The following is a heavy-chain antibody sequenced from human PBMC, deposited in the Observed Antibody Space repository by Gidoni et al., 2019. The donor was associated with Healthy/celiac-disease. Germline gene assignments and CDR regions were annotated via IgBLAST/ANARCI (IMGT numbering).Heavy chain of an antibody. CDR2: IYSGGST. CDR3: ASPTISYYGMDV. J-gene: IGHJ6*02. CDR1: GFTVSSNY. Sequence: EVQLVESGGGLVQPGGSLRLSRAASGFTVSSNYMSWVRQAPGKGLEWVSVIYSGGSTYYADSVKGRFTISRDNSKNTLYLQMNSLRAEDTAVYYCASPTISYYGMDVWGQGTTVTVSS. D-gene: IGHD3-3*01. V-gene: IGHV3-66*01.